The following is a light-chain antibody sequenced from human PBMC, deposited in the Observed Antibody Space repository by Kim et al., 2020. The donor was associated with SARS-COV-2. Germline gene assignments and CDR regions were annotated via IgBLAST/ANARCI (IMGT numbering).Light chain of an antibody. Sequence: LCPGGQVTRSCRASQSVDSQVVWYQQRPGQAPRLLIYDASKRAPGIPARFSGSGSGTDFTLNISSLEPEDFAVYYCQQRRFWPITFGQGTRLEIK. CDR3: QQRRFWPIT. CDR2: DAS. J-gene: IGKJ5*01. CDR1: QSVDSQ. V-gene: IGKV3-11*01.